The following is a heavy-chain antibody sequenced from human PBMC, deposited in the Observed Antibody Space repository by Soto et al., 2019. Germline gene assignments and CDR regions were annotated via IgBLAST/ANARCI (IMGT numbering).Heavy chain of an antibody. CDR1: GGTFSSYA. Sequence: GASVKVSCKASGGTFSSYAISWVRPAPGQGLEWMGGIIPISGTVNYAQKFQGRVTITADESTSTAYMELSSLRSEDTAVYYCAKGRYARASGSLWRDQPSYKSYATVVRGQGTTGTLSS. V-gene: IGHV1-69*13. D-gene: IGHD3-10*01. CDR2: IIPISGTV. CDR3: AKGRYARASGSLWRDQPSYKSYATVV. J-gene: IGHJ6*02.